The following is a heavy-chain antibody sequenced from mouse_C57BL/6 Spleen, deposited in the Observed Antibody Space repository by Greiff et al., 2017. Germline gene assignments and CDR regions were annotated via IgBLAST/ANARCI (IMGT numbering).Heavy chain of an antibody. CDR2: IYPGDGDT. D-gene: IGHD2-1*01. CDR1: GYAFSSYW. Sequence: VQLQQSGAELVKPGASVKISCKASGYAFSSYWMNWVKQRPGKGLEWIGQIYPGDGDTNYNGKFKGKATLTADKSSSTAYMQLSSLTSEDSAVYFCERSIYYGNYSWFAYWGQGTLVTVSA. CDR3: ERSIYYGNYSWFAY. J-gene: IGHJ3*01. V-gene: IGHV1-80*01.